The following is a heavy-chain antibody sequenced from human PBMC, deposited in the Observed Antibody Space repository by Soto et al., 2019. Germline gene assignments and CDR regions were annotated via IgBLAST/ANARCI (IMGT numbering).Heavy chain of an antibody. CDR3: ASHPRTGYSGYDSFAIDI. CDR1: GGTFSSYA. J-gene: IGHJ3*02. Sequence: SVKVSCKASGGTFSSYAISWVRQAPGQGLEWMGGIIPIFGTANYAQKFQGRVTITADESTSTAYMELSSLRSEDTAVYYCASHPRTGYSGYDSFAIDIWGQGTMVTVSS. D-gene: IGHD5-12*01. V-gene: IGHV1-69*13. CDR2: IIPIFGTA.